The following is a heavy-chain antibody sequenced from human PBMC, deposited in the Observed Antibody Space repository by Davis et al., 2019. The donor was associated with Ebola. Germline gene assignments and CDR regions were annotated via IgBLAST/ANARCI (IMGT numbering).Heavy chain of an antibody. J-gene: IGHJ4*02. CDR3: AKQGGSSGWYKFDY. V-gene: IGHV3-23*01. D-gene: IGHD6-19*01. CDR2: ISGSGDST. Sequence: GGSLRLSCAASGFTFSNYAMSWVRRAPGKGLEWVSGISGSGDSTYYAESMKGRFTISRDNPKKTLYLQMNSLRAEDTAVYYCAKQGGSSGWYKFDYWGQGTQVTVSS. CDR1: GFTFSNYA.